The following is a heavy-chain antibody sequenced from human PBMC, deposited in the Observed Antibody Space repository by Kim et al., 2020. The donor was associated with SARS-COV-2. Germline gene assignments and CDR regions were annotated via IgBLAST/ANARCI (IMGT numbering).Heavy chain of an antibody. V-gene: IGHV3-11*01. J-gene: IGHJ5*02. Sequence: GGSLRLSCAASGFTFSDYYMSWIRQAPGKGLEWVSHISSSGSTIYYADSVKGRFTISRDNAKNSLYLQMNSLRAEDTAVYYCARDRLKKVGHVWFGDKHAFDPWGQGTLVTVSS. CDR2: ISSSGSTI. CDR3: ARDRLKKVGHVWFGDKHAFDP. D-gene: IGHD3-10*01. CDR1: GFTFSDYY.